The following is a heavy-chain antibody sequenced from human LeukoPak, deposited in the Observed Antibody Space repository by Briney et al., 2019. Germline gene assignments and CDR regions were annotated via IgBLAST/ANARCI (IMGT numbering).Heavy chain of an antibody. D-gene: IGHD3-3*01. Sequence: GGSLRLSCAASGFTFSSYAMSWVRQAPGKGLEWVSAISSSGGSTYYADSVKGRFTISRDNSKNTLYLQMNSLRAEDTAVYYCAKGNYDFWSSLQYTYVAFGGSDYWGQGTLVTVSS. CDR3: AKGNYDFWSSLQYTYVAFGGSDY. J-gene: IGHJ4*02. CDR1: GFTFSSYA. CDR2: ISSSGGST. V-gene: IGHV3-23*01.